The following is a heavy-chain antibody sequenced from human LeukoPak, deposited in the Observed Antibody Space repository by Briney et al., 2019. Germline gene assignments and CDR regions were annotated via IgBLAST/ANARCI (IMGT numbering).Heavy chain of an antibody. Sequence: KPGEPLRLFCAPSGLTVKDYYMLWIRPPPGKGLEWVSFIGGSASNIYYPDFVKGRFTISRDNAKNSVYLQMKSLRAEDTAVYYCAKEWSAFDSWGQGTMVTLSS. CDR3: AKEWSAFDS. D-gene: IGHD2-15*01. V-gene: IGHV3-11*04. CDR2: IGGSASNI. J-gene: IGHJ3*02. CDR1: GLTVKDYY.